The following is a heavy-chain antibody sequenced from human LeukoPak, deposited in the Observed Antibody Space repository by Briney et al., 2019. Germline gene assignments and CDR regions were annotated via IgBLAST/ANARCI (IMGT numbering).Heavy chain of an antibody. Sequence: SQTLSLTCAISGDSVSSNSAAWTWIRQSPSRGLEWLGRTYYRSGWYNDYAMSVKSRISIYPDTTKNQLSLHLSTMTHEDTAVYYCARASAVAGSVWFDPWGQGSLVTVSS. CDR1: GDSVSSNSAA. CDR3: ARASAVAGSVWFDP. V-gene: IGHV6-1*01. D-gene: IGHD6-19*01. CDR2: TYYRSGWYN. J-gene: IGHJ5*02.